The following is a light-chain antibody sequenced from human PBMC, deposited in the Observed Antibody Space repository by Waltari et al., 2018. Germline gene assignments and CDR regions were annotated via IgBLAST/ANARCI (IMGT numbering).Light chain of an antibody. V-gene: IGLV2-11*01. CDR1: SSDVGGYNF. J-gene: IGLJ2*01. CDR3: CSYAGNYIPVV. CDR2: DVS. Sequence: QSALTQPRSMSGSPGQSVTLSCTGTSSDVGGYNFVSWYQQHPGKAPKLMIYDVSKRPSGVPDRFSGSKSGNTASLTISGLQADDEADYYCCSYAGNYIPVVFGGGTKLTVL.